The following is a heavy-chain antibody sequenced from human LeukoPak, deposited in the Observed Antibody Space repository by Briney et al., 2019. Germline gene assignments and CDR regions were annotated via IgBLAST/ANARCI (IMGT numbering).Heavy chain of an antibody. CDR2: IWYDGSNK. D-gene: IGHD5-18*01. Sequence: PGRSPRLSCAASGFTFSSYDMHWVRQAPGKGLEWVAVIWYDGSNKYYADSVKGRFTISRDNSKNTLYLQMNSLRAEDTAVYYCARGVRTRGYSYGYRGGAFDYWGQGTLVTVSS. CDR3: ARGVRTRGYSYGYRGGAFDY. V-gene: IGHV3-33*01. CDR1: GFTFSSYD. J-gene: IGHJ4*02.